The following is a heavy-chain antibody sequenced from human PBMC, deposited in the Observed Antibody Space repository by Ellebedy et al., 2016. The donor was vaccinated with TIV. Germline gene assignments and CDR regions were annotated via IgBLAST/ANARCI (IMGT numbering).Heavy chain of an antibody. V-gene: IGHV4-39*01. CDR3: ARVFGYDFWSGQSHGVDV. CDR1: GGTLSISSSY. CDR2: IYHSGST. D-gene: IGHD3-3*01. J-gene: IGHJ6*02. Sequence: MPSETLSLTCAVSGGTLSISSSYWTWIRQPPGKGLEWIGTIYHSGSTSYNPSLKTRVTISVDTSKRQFSLKLSSVTAADTAVYYCARVFGYDFWSGQSHGVDVWGQGTTVTVSS.